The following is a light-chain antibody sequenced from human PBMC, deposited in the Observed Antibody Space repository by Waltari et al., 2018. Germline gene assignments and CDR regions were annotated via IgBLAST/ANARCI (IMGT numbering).Light chain of an antibody. CDR1: QNILYSSNNKNY. J-gene: IGKJ4*01. CDR3: QQYYSTPPSLT. Sequence: DIVMTQSPDSLAVSLGERATINCKSSQNILYSSNNKNYLAWYQQKPGQPPKLLIYWASNRESGVPDRFSGSGAGTDFTLTISSLQAEDVAVYYCQQYYSTPPSLTFGGGTKVEIK. V-gene: IGKV4-1*01. CDR2: WAS.